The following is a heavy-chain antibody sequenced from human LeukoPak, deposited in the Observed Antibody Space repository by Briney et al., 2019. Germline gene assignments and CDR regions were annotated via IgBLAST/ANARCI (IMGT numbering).Heavy chain of an antibody. V-gene: IGHV3-23*01. CDR1: GFTFSSYA. D-gene: IGHD6-19*01. J-gene: IGHJ4*02. Sequence: GGSLRLSCAASGFTFSSYAMSWVRQAPGKGLEWVSAISGSGGSTYYADSVKGRFTISRDNSKNTLYLQMNSLRAEDTAVYYCAKGLSGWYGNPQGYWGQGTLVTVSS. CDR3: AKGLSGWYGNPQGY. CDR2: ISGSGGST.